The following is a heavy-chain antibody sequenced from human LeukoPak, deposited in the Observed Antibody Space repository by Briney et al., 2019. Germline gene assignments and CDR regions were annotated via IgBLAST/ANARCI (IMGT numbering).Heavy chain of an antibody. Sequence: ASVKVSCKASGYTFTSYGISWVRQAPGQGLEWMGWISAYNGNTNYAQKLQGRVTMTTDTSTSTAYMELRSLRSDDTAVYYCARVERYSSSSRDAFDIWGQGTMVTVSS. CDR3: ARVERYSSSSRDAFDI. CDR2: ISAYNGNT. J-gene: IGHJ3*02. CDR1: GYTFTSYG. D-gene: IGHD6-13*01. V-gene: IGHV1-18*01.